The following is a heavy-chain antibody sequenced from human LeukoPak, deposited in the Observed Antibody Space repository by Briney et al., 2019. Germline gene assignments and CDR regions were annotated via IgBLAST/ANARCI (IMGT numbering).Heavy chain of an antibody. D-gene: IGHD6-13*01. CDR2: ISSSSSYI. CDR3: AKDALSSSWVPDYYYYMDV. CDR1: GFTFSSYS. Sequence: GGSLRLSCAASGFTFSSYSMNWVRQAPGKGLEWVSSISSSSSYIYYADSVKGRFTISRDNAKNSLYLQMNSLRAEDTAVYYCAKDALSSSWVPDYYYYMDVWGKGTTVTVSS. J-gene: IGHJ6*03. V-gene: IGHV3-21*01.